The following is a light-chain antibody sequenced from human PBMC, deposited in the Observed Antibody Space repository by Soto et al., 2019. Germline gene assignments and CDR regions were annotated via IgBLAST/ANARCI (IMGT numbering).Light chain of an antibody. CDR2: DAF. V-gene: IGKV1-5*01. J-gene: IGKJ1*01. CDR3: QQYNGYPWT. CDR1: QSISSW. Sequence: DIQMTQSPSTLSASVGDRVTITCRASQSISSWLAWYQQKPGNAPNLLIYDAFSLNSGVPSRFSGSGSGTEFTLTISSLQPDDFATYYCQQYNGYPWTFGQGTKVEIK.